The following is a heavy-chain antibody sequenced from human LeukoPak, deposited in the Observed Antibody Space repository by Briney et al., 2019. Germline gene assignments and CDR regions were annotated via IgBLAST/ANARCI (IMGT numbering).Heavy chain of an antibody. D-gene: IGHD6-13*01. CDR1: GGSISSYY. V-gene: IGHV4-4*07. CDR2: IYTSGNT. CDR3: ARGEGYSSSWYTPHFDY. J-gene: IGHJ4*02. Sequence: SETLSLTCTVSGGSISSYYWSWIRHPAGKGLEWIGRIYTSGNTNYNPSLKSRVTMSVDTSRNQFSLRLSSVTAADTAVYYCARGEGYSSSWYTPHFDYWGQGTLVTVSS.